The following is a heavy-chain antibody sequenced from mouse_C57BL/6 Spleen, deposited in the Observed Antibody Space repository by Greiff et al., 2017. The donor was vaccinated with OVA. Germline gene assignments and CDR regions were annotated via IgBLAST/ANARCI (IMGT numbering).Heavy chain of an antibody. CDR3: ARRAYDGYSYYFDY. CDR2: INPNYGTT. J-gene: IGHJ2*01. Sequence: VQLKESGPELVKPGASVKISCKASGYSFTDYNMNWVKQSNGKSLEWIGVINPNYGTTSYNQKFKGKATLTVDQSSSTAYMQLNSLTSEDSAVYYCARRAYDGYSYYFDYWGQGTTLTVSS. D-gene: IGHD2-3*01. CDR1: GYSFTDYN. V-gene: IGHV1-39*01.